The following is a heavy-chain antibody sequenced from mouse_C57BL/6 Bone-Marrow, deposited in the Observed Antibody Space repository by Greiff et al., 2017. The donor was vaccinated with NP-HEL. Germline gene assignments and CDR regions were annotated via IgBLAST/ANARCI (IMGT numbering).Heavy chain of an antibody. D-gene: IGHD1-1*01. Sequence: EVQLQQSGPGLVKPSQTLFLTCTVSGISITTGNFRWSRIRQFPGHKLVWIGYIYYSGTITYNPSLTNRTTITRETTKNQIFLEMNSLTAEDTATYDCAREGGIDTTVVAADFDYWGQGTTLTVSS. CDR1: GISITTGNFR. CDR3: AREGGIDTTVVAADFDY. V-gene: IGHV3-5*01. CDR2: IYYSGTI. J-gene: IGHJ2*01.